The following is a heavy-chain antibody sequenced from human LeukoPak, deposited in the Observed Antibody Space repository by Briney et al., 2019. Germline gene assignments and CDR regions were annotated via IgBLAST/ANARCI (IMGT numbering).Heavy chain of an antibody. CDR1: GYTFTSYD. J-gene: IGHJ4*02. D-gene: IGHD3-3*01. CDR2: MNPNSGNT. CDR3: ARGVAVLRFLEWLSQYYFDY. V-gene: IGHV1-8*01. Sequence: ASVKVSCKASGYTFTSYDINWVRQATGQRLGWMGWMNPNSGNTGYAQKFQGRVTMTRNTSISTAYMELSSLRSEDTAVYYCARGVAVLRFLEWLSQYYFDYWGQGTLVTVSS.